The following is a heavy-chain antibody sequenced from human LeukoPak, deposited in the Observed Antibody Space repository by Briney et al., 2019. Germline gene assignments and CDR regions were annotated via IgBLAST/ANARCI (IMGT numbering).Heavy chain of an antibody. V-gene: IGHV4-38-2*02. Sequence: SGTLSLTCTVSGYSISSGYFWGWIRQPPGKGLEWIGSIYHSGTTYYNPSLKSRVTISVDTSKNQFSLKLTSVTAADTDVYYCARGYSSSWYFNWFDPWGQGTLVTVSS. CDR2: IYHSGTT. CDR3: ARGYSSSWYFNWFDP. CDR1: GYSISSGYF. J-gene: IGHJ5*02. D-gene: IGHD6-13*01.